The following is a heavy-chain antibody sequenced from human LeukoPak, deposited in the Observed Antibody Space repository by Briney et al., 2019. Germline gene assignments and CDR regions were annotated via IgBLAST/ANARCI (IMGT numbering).Heavy chain of an antibody. J-gene: IGHJ4*02. CDR2: IHSSGST. V-gene: IGHV4-4*07. CDR3: ARGPFGSGYYSIDY. Sequence: PSETLSLTCTVSGGSTSSYYWSWIRQPAGKGLEWIGRIHSSGSTNYNASLKSRVTISLDTSKNQFSLKLSSVTAADTAVYYCARGPFGSGYYSIDYWGQGTLVTVSS. D-gene: IGHD4-11*01. CDR1: GGSTSSYY.